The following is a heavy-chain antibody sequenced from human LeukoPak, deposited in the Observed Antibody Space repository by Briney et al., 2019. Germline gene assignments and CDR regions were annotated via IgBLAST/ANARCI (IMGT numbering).Heavy chain of an antibody. CDR1: GFTVSSNY. CDR2: IYSGGST. V-gene: IGHV3-53*01. D-gene: IGHD7-27*01. CDR3: ARNAGDYYGMDV. Sequence: GGSLRLSCAASGFTVSSNYMSWVRQAPGKGLEWVSVIYSGGSTYYADSVKGRFTISRDNSKNTLYLQMNSLRAEDTAVYYCARNAGDYYGMDVWGQGTTVTVSS. J-gene: IGHJ6*02.